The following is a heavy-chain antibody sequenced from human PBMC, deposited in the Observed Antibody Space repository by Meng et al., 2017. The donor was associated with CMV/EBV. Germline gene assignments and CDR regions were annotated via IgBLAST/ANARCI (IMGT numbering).Heavy chain of an antibody. J-gene: IGHJ4*02. CDR1: GYTFTSYG. D-gene: IGHD2-2*01. Sequence: HVRLWQSVAEVQKPGASVKVSCQTAGYTFTSYGISWVRQAPGQGLEWMGWISAYNGNTNYAQKLQGRVTMTTDTSTSTAYMELRSLRSDDTAVYYCARDAVVPADAPFHYWGQGTLVTVSS. CDR3: ARDAVVPADAPFHY. CDR2: ISAYNGNT. V-gene: IGHV1-18*01.